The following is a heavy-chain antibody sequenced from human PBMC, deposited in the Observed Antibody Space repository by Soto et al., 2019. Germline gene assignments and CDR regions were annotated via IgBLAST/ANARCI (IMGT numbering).Heavy chain of an antibody. Sequence: PSETLSLTCTVSGGSISSSSYYWGWIRQPPGKGLEWIGSIYSTGSTYYNPSLKSRVTISADTSKNQFSLKLSSVTAAGTAVYYCARGVWSYYGCDYWGQGTLVTVSS. CDR3: ARGVWSYYGCDY. D-gene: IGHD3-10*01. J-gene: IGHJ4*02. CDR1: GGSISSSSYY. V-gene: IGHV4-39*01. CDR2: IYSTGST.